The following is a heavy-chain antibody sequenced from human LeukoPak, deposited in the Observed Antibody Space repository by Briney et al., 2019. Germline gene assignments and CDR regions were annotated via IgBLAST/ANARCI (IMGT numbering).Heavy chain of an antibody. CDR3: AKEKYYGSSDYPDS. V-gene: IGHV3-23*01. J-gene: IGHJ5*01. Sequence: GGSLRLSCEASGFTFNSYAMSWVRQAPGKGLEWVSGISGSGNIDYADSVKGRFTISRGSSKNTLYLQMNSLRAEDTAVYYCAKEKYYGSSDYPDSWGQGTLVTVSS. CDR2: ISGSGNI. CDR1: GFTFNSYA. D-gene: IGHD3-22*01.